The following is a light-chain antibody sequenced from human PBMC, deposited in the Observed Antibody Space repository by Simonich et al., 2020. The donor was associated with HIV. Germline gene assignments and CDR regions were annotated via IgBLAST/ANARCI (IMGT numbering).Light chain of an antibody. V-gene: IGKV3-15*01. Sequence: EIVMTQSPVTLSVSPGERATLSCRASQSVSSNLAWYQQKPGQAPRLLIYGASTRATGIPARFSGSGSGTEFTLTISSLQSEDFAVYYCQQYNNWPLFFGQGTKVEIK. CDR2: GAS. CDR1: QSVSSN. J-gene: IGKJ2*01. CDR3: QQYNNWPLF.